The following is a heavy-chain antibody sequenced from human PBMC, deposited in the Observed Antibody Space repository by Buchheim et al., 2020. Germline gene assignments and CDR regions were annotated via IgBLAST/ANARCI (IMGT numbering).Heavy chain of an antibody. CDR1: GGSISSYY. Sequence: QVQLQESGPGLVKPSETLSLTCTVSGGSISSYYWSWIRQPPGKGLEWIGYIYYSGSTNYNPSLKSRVTISVDTSKNQFSLKLSSVTAADTAVYYCARNKWELPYYFDYWGQGTL. CDR2: IYYSGST. D-gene: IGHD1-26*01. V-gene: IGHV4-59*12. J-gene: IGHJ4*02. CDR3: ARNKWELPYYFDY.